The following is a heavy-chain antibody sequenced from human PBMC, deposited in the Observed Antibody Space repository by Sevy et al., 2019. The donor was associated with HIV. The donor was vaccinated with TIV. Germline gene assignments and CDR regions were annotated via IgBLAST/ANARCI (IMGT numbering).Heavy chain of an antibody. D-gene: IGHD3-3*01. Sequence: GGSLRLSCVASGFILNSYVMSWVRQAPGKGLEWVSSISGHGGSTYYTHSVKGRFTISRDNSRNMLDLEMNSLRDDDTAVYYCAGGFWSGFDYWGQGALVTVSS. CDR2: ISGHGGST. CDR3: AGGFWSGFDY. V-gene: IGHV3-23*01. J-gene: IGHJ4*02. CDR1: GFILNSYV.